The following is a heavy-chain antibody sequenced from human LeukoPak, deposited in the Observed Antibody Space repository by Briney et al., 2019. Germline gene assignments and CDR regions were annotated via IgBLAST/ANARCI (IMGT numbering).Heavy chain of an antibody. J-gene: IGHJ3*01. V-gene: IGHV1-2*02. CDR2: MYFNSGAT. Sequence: GASVKVSCKASGFTFTGYYVQWLRQAPGQGLEWVGWMYFNSGATRYAPKFQGRVTMTRDTSISTAYMELGSLRPDDTAMHYCAREGSSGQDWYAFDVWGQETMVTVSS. CDR1: GFTFTGYY. CDR3: AREGSSGQDWYAFDV. D-gene: IGHD5-12*01.